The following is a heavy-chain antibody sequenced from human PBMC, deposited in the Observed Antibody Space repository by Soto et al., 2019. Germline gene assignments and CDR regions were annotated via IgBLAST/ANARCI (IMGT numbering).Heavy chain of an antibody. J-gene: IGHJ6*03. CDR3: ARSMKAYCSGGSCYSGRYYYYYMDV. Sequence: GESLKISCKGSGYSFTSYWIGWVRQMPWKGLEWMGIIYPGDSDTRYSPSFQGQVTISADKSISTAYLQWSSLKASDTAMYYCARSMKAYCSGGSCYSGRYYYYYMDVWGKGTAVTVSS. CDR1: GYSFTSYW. D-gene: IGHD2-15*01. V-gene: IGHV5-51*01. CDR2: IYPGDSDT.